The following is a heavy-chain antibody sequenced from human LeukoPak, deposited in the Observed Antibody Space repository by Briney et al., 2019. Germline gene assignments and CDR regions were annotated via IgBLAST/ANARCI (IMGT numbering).Heavy chain of an antibody. CDR1: GYTFTSYS. Sequence: ASVKVSCTASGYTFTSYSMSWVRQAPGQGLEWMGWINTNTGNPTYAQAFTGRVVFSLDTSVTTAYLQISRLKAEDTAVYYCARGFGLFDYYTSADDYWGQGTLVIVSS. J-gene: IGHJ4*02. V-gene: IGHV7-4-1*02. CDR2: INTNTGNP. D-gene: IGHD3-10*01. CDR3: ARGFGLFDYYTSADDY.